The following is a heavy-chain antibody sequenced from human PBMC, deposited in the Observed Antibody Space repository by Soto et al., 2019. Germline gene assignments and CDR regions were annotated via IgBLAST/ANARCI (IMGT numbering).Heavy chain of an antibody. D-gene: IGHD3-22*01. Sequence: GGSLRLSCAASGFTFSIYAMSWVRQAPGKGLEWVSAISGSGGSTYYADSVKGRFTISRDNSKNTLYLQMNSLRAEDTAVYYCAKALGRYYYDSSGFDYWGQGTLVTVSS. V-gene: IGHV3-23*01. CDR1: GFTFSIYA. J-gene: IGHJ4*02. CDR3: AKALGRYYYDSSGFDY. CDR2: ISGSGGST.